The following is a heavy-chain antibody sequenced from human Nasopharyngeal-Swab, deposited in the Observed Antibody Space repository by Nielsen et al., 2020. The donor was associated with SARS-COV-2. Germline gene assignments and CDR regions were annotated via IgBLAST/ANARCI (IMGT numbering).Heavy chain of an antibody. D-gene: IGHD5-12*01. Sequence: GESLKISCKGSGYSFTNYWIGWVRQMPGKGLEWMGIIYPGDSDTRYSPSFQGQVTISADKSISTAYLQWSSLKASDTAMYYCARHVVRGYDPNYYYYYMDVWGKGTTVTVSS. V-gene: IGHV5-51*01. CDR3: ARHVVRGYDPNYYYYYMDV. CDR2: IYPGDSDT. J-gene: IGHJ6*03. CDR1: GYSFTNYW.